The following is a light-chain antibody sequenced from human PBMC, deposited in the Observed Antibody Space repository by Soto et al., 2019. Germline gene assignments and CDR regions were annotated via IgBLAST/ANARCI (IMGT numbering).Light chain of an antibody. V-gene: IGKV3-20*01. CDR3: QQYGSSSWT. J-gene: IGKJ1*01. CDR1: QSVHNY. CDR2: GAS. Sequence: EIVLTQSPATLSLSPGERATLSCRASQSVHNYLAWCQQRPGQAPRLLIYGASSRATGIPDRFSGSGSGTEFTLTISRLEPEDFAVYYCQQYGSSSWTFGQGTKVDIK.